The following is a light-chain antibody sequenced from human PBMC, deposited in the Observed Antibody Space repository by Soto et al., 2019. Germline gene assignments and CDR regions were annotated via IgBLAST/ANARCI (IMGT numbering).Light chain of an antibody. CDR1: QSVSSGY. V-gene: IGKV3-20*01. Sequence: EIVLTQSPGTLSLSPGERATLSCRASQSVSSGYLAWYQQKPGQAPRLLIYAASSRATGIPDRFSGSGSRTACTITISRLELEDFAVYYCHQYGSSPPYTFGQGTKLEIK. CDR2: AAS. CDR3: HQYGSSPPYT. J-gene: IGKJ2*01.